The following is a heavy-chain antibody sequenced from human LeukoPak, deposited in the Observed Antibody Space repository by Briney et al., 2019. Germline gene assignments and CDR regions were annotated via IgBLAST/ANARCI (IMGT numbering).Heavy chain of an antibody. CDR2: IYTSGST. CDR3: GGNYYDSSGYYDY. V-gene: IGHV4-4*07. J-gene: IGHJ4*02. D-gene: IGHD3-22*01. Sequence: PSETLSLTCTVSGGSLSSYYWSWVRQPAGKGLEWIGRIYTSGSTNYNPSLKSRVTMSVDTSKNQFSLKLSSVTAADTAVYYCGGNYYDSSGYYDYWGQGTLVTVSS. CDR1: GGSLSSYY.